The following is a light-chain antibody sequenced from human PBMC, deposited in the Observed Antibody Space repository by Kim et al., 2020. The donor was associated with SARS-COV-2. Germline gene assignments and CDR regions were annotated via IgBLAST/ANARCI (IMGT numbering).Light chain of an antibody. J-gene: IGKJ1*01. CDR2: GAS. CDR1: QSVSSSY. CDR3: QQDGSSPLT. V-gene: IGKV3-20*01. Sequence: EIVLTHSPGTLSLSPGERATLSCRASQSVSSSYLAWYQQKPGQAPRLLIYGASSRATGIPDRFSGSGSGTDFTLTISRLEPEDFAVYYCQQDGSSPLTFGQGTKVDIK.